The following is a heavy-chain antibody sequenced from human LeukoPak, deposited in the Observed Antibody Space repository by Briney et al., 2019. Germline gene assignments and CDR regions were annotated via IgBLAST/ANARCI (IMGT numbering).Heavy chain of an antibody. J-gene: IGHJ4*02. Sequence: ASVKVSCKASGYSFTSYYMHWVRQAPGQGLEWMGWINPNSGGTNYAQKFQGRVTMTRDTSISTAYMELSRLRSDDTAVYYCARALWFGDYDLDYWGQGTLVTVSS. D-gene: IGHD3-10*01. CDR2: INPNSGGT. CDR3: ARALWFGDYDLDY. CDR1: GYSFTSYY. V-gene: IGHV1-2*02.